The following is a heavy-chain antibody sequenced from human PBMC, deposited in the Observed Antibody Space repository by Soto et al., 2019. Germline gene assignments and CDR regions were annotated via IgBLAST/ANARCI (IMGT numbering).Heavy chain of an antibody. CDR1: GFTFSDYY. J-gene: IGHJ4*02. Sequence: PEGSLRLSCAASGFTFSDYYMSWIRQAPGKGLEWVSYISSSDSIVSYADSVKGRFTISRDNAKNSLYLQMNSLRAEDTAVYFCARDLGYYDSSGYFDYWGQGTLVTVSS. V-gene: IGHV3-11*01. CDR3: ARDLGYYDSSGYFDY. CDR2: ISSSDSIV. D-gene: IGHD3-22*01.